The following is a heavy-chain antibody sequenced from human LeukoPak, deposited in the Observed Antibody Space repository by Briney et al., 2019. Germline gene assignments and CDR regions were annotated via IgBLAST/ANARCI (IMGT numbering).Heavy chain of an antibody. V-gene: IGHV4-34*01. J-gene: IGHJ4*02. D-gene: IGHD2-8*02. CDR2: INHSGST. Sequence: SETLSLTCAVYGGSFSGYYWSWIRQPPGKGLEWIGEINHSGSTNYNPSLKSRVTISVDTSKNQFSLKLSSVTAADTAVYYCGTGSTGFDYWGQGTLVTVSS. CDR3: GTGSTGFDY. CDR1: GGSFSGYY.